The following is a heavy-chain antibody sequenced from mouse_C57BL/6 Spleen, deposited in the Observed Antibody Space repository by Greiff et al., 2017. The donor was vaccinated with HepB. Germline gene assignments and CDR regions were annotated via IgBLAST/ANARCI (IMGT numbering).Heavy chain of an antibody. J-gene: IGHJ4*01. CDR3: EIQLGGYAMEY. CDR1: GFTFSDYG. Sequence: EVKLVESGGGLVKPGGSLKLSCAASGFTFSDYGMHWVRQAPEKGLEWVAYISSGSSTIYYADTVKGRFTISRDNAKNTLFLQMTSLRSEDTAMYYCEIQLGGYAMEYWGQGTSVTVSS. V-gene: IGHV5-17*01. CDR2: ISSGSSTI. D-gene: IGHD4-1*02.